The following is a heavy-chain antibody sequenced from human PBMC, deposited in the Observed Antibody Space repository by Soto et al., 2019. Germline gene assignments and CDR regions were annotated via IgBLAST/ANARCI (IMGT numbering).Heavy chain of an antibody. CDR1: GFTFSSYA. D-gene: IGHD1-26*01. V-gene: IGHV3-23*01. J-gene: IGHJ4*02. CDR2: ISGSGGST. Sequence: GGSLRLSCAASGFTFSSYAMSWVRQAPGRGLEWVSAISGSGGSTYYADSVKGRFTISRDNSKNTLYLQMNSLRAEDTAVYYCAKDRREPTDVFFINWGQGTLVTVSS. CDR3: AKDRREPTDVFFIN.